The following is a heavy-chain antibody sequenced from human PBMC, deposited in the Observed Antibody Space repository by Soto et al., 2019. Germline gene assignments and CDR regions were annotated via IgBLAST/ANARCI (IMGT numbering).Heavy chain of an antibody. J-gene: IGHJ4*02. CDR1: GYTFTSYG. V-gene: IGHV1-18*01. CDR3: AGDWAAAGPFDY. Sequence: QVQLVQSGAEVKKPGASVKVSCKASGYTFTSYGISWVRQAPGQGLEWMGWISAYNGNTNYAQKLQGRVTMTTDTSASTAYLELRSLVSDDPAGYDCAGDWAAAGPFDYWGQGTLVTVSS. D-gene: IGHD6-13*01. CDR2: ISAYNGNT.